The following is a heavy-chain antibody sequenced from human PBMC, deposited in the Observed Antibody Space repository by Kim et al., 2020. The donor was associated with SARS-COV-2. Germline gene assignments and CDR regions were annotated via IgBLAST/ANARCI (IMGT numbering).Heavy chain of an antibody. CDR3: ARDMRQWLAYYYYYGMDV. D-gene: IGHD6-19*01. CDR1: GYTFTSYG. CDR2: ISAYNGNT. Sequence: ASEKVSCKASGYTFTSYGISWVRQAPGQGLEWMGWISAYNGNTNYAQKLQGRVTMTTDTSTSTAYMELRSLRSDDTAVYYCARDMRQWLAYYYYYGMDVWGQGTTVTVSS. J-gene: IGHJ6*02. V-gene: IGHV1-18*01.